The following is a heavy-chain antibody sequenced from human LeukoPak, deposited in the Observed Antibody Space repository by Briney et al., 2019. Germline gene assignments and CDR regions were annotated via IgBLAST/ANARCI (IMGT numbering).Heavy chain of an antibody. J-gene: IGHJ6*03. CDR3: ARGGQPPGSFYYYYYMDV. Sequence: GASVKVSCKASGYTFTGYYMHWVRQAPGQGLEWMGWINPNSGGTNYAQKFQGRVTMTRDTSISTAYMELSRLRSDDTAVYYCARGGQPPGSFYYYYYMDVWGKGTTVTVSS. CDR2: INPNSGGT. CDR1: GYTFTGYY. D-gene: IGHD1-26*01. V-gene: IGHV1-2*02.